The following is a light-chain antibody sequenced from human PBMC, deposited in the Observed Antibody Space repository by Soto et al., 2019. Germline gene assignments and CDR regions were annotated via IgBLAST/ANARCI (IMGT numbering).Light chain of an antibody. CDR3: QQYRRSSIT. V-gene: IGKV3-20*01. J-gene: IGKJ5*01. CDR1: QSVSSSY. Sequence: ETVLTQSPGTLSVSPGESATLSCRASQSVSSSYLAWYQQKRGQAPRLLIYGASSRATGVPDRFTGSGSGTELPLTITRLEPEDFAVYFCQQYRRSSITFGQGTRLEIK. CDR2: GAS.